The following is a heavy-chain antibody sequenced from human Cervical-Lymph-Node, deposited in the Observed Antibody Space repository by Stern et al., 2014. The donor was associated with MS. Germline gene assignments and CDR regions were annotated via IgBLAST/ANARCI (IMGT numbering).Heavy chain of an antibody. CDR3: ARDGPAVAGEYDY. Sequence: EVQLVESGGGLVKPGGSLRLSCAASGFTFSNNSMNWVPQAPGTGLEWGSSISSSSSYIYYADSVKGRFTVSRDNAKNSLYLQMNSLRAEDTAVYYCARDGPAVAGEYDYWGQGTLVTVSS. D-gene: IGHD6-19*01. CDR1: GFTFSNNS. J-gene: IGHJ4*02. V-gene: IGHV3-21*06. CDR2: ISSSSSYI.